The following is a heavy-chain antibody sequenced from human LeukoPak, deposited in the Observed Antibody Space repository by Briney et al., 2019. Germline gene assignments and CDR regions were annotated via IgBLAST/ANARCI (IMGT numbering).Heavy chain of an antibody. CDR3: ASEGESPDYYYGMDV. CDR2: IYSGGST. V-gene: IGHV3-66*01. Sequence: PGGSLRLSCAASGFTVSSNYMSWVRQAPGKGLEWVSVIYSGGSTYYADSVKGRFTISRDNSKNTLYLQMNSLRAEDTAVYYCASEGESPDYYYGMDVWGQGTTVTVPS. CDR1: GFTVSSNY. J-gene: IGHJ6*02.